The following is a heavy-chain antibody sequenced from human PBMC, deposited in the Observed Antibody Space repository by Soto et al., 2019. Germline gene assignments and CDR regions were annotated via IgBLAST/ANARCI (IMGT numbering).Heavy chain of an antibody. J-gene: IGHJ4*02. Sequence: SLRLSCAVSGFTFINYGMHWVRQAPGKGLERVAGISYDAIKQYYADSVKGRFTVSADFSKNTLFLHINSLRLDDTAVYFCAKGSSTGVPGYFDHCGQRTLVTVSS. V-gene: IGHV3-30*18. CDR2: ISYDAIKQ. D-gene: IGHD6-13*01. CDR1: GFTFINYG. CDR3: AKGSSTGVPGYFDH.